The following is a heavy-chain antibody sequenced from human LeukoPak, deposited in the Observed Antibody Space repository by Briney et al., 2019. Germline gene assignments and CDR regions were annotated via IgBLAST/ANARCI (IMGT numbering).Heavy chain of an antibody. CDR2: VYISGST. CDR1: GDSISSYY. D-gene: IGHD3-3*01. CDR3: ARGGFWSGYYYIDY. Sequence: SETLSLTCTVSGDSISSYYWSWLRQPAGKGLEWIGRVYISGSTNYNPSLKSRVTMSVDTSKNQFSLRLSSVTAADTAVYYCARGGFWSGYYYIDYWGQGTLVTVSS. J-gene: IGHJ4*02. V-gene: IGHV4-4*07.